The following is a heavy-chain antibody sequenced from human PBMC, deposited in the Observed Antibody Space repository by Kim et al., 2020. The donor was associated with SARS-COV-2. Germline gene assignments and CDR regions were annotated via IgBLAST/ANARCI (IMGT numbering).Heavy chain of an antibody. V-gene: IGHV3-21*01. CDR2: ISSSSSYI. J-gene: IGHJ4*02. Sequence: GGSLRLSCAASGFTFSSYSMNWVRQAPGKGLEWVSSISSSSSYIYYADSVKGRFTISRDNAKNSLYLQMNSLRAEDTAVYYCARESGGVRGVTDYWGQGTLVTVSS. CDR3: ARESGGVRGVTDY. D-gene: IGHD3-10*01. CDR1: GFTFSSYS.